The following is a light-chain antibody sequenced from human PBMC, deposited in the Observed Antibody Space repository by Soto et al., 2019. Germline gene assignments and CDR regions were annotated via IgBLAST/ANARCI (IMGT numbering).Light chain of an antibody. J-gene: IGLJ2*01. Sequence: QTVVTQPPSASGTPGQRVTISCSGSSSNIGSNTVNWYQHLPGTAPKFLMYSDTQRPSGVPDRFSGFKSGTSASLAISGLQSEDEADYYCAVWDDSLKAVVFGGGTKLTVL. CDR1: SSNIGSNT. CDR3: AVWDDSLKAVV. V-gene: IGLV1-44*01. CDR2: SDT.